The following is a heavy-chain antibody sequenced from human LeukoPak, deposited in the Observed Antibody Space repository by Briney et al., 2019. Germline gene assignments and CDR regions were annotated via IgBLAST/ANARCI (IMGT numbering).Heavy chain of an antibody. J-gene: IGHJ4*02. Sequence: AAVKVSFTASGYTLSLWIYWMRQAPEPGVGGRGYINPANGVTGLSQKFQGRVTVTRDTSIGTAYLELNGLKSDDTAMYLCARDSPHQRFDIWGQGTLVTVSS. CDR2: INPANGVT. CDR1: GYTLSLW. D-gene: IGHD2-2*01. CDR3: ARDSPHQRFDI. V-gene: IGHV1-2*02.